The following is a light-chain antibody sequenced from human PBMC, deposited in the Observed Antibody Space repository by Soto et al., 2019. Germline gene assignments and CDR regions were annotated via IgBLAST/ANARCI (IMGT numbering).Light chain of an antibody. CDR1: QSVSSSY. V-gene: IGKV3-20*01. J-gene: IGKJ2*01. CDR3: QQYGSSPPYT. CDR2: GAS. Sequence: EIVLTQSPGTLSLSPGERATLSCRASQSVSSSYLGWYQQQAGHAPRLLIYGASSRTTGLPARFSGSGSGTDFTLTISRLQPDDFAVYYCQQYGSSPPYTFGQGTKLEIK.